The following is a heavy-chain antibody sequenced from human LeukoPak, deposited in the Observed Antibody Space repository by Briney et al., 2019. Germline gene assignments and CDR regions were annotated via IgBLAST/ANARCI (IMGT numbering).Heavy chain of an antibody. CDR3: ARQRYDSSGYYRSAYYYYYMDV. J-gene: IGHJ6*03. V-gene: IGHV4-39*01. CDR1: GGSISSSSYY. Sequence: SETLSLTCTVSGGSISSSSYYWGWIRQPPGKGLEWIGSIYYSGSNYYNPSLKSRVTISVDTSKNQFSLKLSSVTAADTAMYYCARQRYDSSGYYRSAYYYYYMDVWGKGTTVTVSS. D-gene: IGHD3-22*01. CDR2: IYYSGSN.